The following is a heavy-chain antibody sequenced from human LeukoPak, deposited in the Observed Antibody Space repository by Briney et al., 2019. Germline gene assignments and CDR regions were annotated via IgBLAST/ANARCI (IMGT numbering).Heavy chain of an antibody. Sequence: ASVKVSCKASGYTFTGYYMHWVRQAPGQGLEWMGWINPNSGGTNYAQKFQGRVTMTRDTSISTAYMELSRLRSDDTAVYYCARAYYGSGSVYYYGMDVWGQGPRSPSP. CDR3: ARAYYGSGSVYYYGMDV. J-gene: IGHJ6*02. CDR2: INPNSGGT. D-gene: IGHD3-10*01. CDR1: GYTFTGYY. V-gene: IGHV1-2*02.